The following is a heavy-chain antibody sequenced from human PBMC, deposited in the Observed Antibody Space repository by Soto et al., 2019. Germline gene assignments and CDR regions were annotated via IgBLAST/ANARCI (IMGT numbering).Heavy chain of an antibody. Sequence: QVQLVESGGGVVQPGRSLRLSCAASGFTFSSYGMHWVRQAPGKGLEWVAVIWYDGSNKYYADSVKGRFTISRDNSKNTXYXLMNSLRAEDTAVYYCARDLGGSGYGPYYYYYGMDVWGQGTTVTVSS. CDR3: ARDLGGSGYGPYYYYYGMDV. J-gene: IGHJ6*02. CDR1: GFTFSSYG. D-gene: IGHD3-22*01. CDR2: IWYDGSNK. V-gene: IGHV3-33*01.